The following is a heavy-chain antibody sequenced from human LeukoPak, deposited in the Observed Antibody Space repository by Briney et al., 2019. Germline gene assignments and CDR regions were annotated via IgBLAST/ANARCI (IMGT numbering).Heavy chain of an antibody. Sequence: GGSLRLSCAASGFTFSSYAMSWVRQAPWKGLEWVSAISGSGGSTYYADSVKGRFTISRDNSKNTLYLQMNSLRAEDTAVYYCAKDWRAAAAPRGCDYWGQGTLVTVSS. CDR1: GFTFSSYA. CDR2: ISGSGGST. J-gene: IGHJ4*02. V-gene: IGHV3-23*01. D-gene: IGHD6-13*01. CDR3: AKDWRAAAAPRGCDY.